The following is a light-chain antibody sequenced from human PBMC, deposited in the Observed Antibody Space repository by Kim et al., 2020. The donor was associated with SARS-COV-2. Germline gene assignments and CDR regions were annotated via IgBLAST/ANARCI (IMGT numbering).Light chain of an antibody. CDR3: QQSYSTPYT. CDR2: AAS. V-gene: IGKV1-39*01. CDR1: QSISSY. J-gene: IGKJ2*01. Sequence: DIQMTQSPSSLCASVGDRVTITCRASQSISSYVNWYQQKPGIAPKLLIFAASSLQSGVPSRFSGNRSGTDFTLTISSLQPEDFATYYCQQSYSTPYTFGQGTKLEI.